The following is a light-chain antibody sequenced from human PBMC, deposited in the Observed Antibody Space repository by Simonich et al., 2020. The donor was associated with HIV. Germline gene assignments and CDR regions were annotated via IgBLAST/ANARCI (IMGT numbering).Light chain of an antibody. CDR1: QSVLYSSNNKNY. J-gene: IGKJ1*01. CDR3: QQYYSSPRT. V-gene: IGKV4-1*01. CDR2: WAS. Sequence: DIVMTQSPDSLAVSLGERATINCKSSQSVLYSSNNKNYLVWYQQKPGQPPKLLIYWASTRESGFPERFRGSGSGTDFPLTISRLQAEDVAVYYCQQYYSSPRTFGQGTKVEIK.